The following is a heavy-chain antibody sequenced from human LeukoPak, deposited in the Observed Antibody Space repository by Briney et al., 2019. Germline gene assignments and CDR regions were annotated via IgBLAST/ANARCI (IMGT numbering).Heavy chain of an antibody. CDR1: GGSFSGHY. V-gene: IGHV4-34*01. Sequence: KPSETLSLTCAVYGGSFSGHYWTWIRQAPGKGLEWIGESTHTASTNYNPSLKSRVTISVDTSKNQFSLKLTSVSAADTAVYHCARGRTGAAALDFWGPGTLVTVSS. D-gene: IGHD2-2*01. J-gene: IGHJ4*02. CDR2: STHTAST. CDR3: ARGRTGAAALDF.